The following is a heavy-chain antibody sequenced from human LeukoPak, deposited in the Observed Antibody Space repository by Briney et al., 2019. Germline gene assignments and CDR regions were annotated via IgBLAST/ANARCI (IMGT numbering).Heavy chain of an antibody. J-gene: IGHJ4*02. CDR2: ISGSGGST. CDR1: GCTFSSYA. D-gene: IGHD5-12*01. Sequence: GGSLRLSCAASGCTFSSYAMSWVRQAPGKGLEWVSAISGSGGSTYYADSVKGRFTISRDNSKNTLYLQMNSLRAEDTAVYYCAKYRKRGYSGYGFDYWGQGTLVTVSS. V-gene: IGHV3-23*01. CDR3: AKYRKRGYSGYGFDY.